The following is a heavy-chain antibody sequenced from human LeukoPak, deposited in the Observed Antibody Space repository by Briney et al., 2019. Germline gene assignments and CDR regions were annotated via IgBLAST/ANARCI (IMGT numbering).Heavy chain of an antibody. CDR1: GFTFSSYG. D-gene: IGHD1-26*01. CDR3: ASSLRRIVGATGVDY. J-gene: IGHJ4*02. V-gene: IGHV3-33*01. Sequence: GGSLRLSCAASGFTFSSYGMHWVRQAPGKGLEWVAVIWYDGSNKYYADSVKGRFTISRDNSKNTLYLQMNSLRAEDTAVYYCASSLRRIVGATGVDYWGQGTLVTVSS. CDR2: IWYDGSNK.